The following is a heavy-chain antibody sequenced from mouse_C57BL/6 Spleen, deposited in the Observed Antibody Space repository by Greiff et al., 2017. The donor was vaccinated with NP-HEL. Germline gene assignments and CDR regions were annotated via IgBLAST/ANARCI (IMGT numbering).Heavy chain of an antibody. CDR3: AIWGPLTTVVAPYYAMDY. CDR1: GYTFTSYW. Sequence: QVQLQQPGAELVMPGASVKLSCKASGYTFTSYWMHWVKQRPGQGLEWIGEIDPSDSYTNYNQKFKGKTTLTVDKSSSTAYMQLSSLTSEDSAVYYCAIWGPLTTVVAPYYAMDYWGQGTSVTVSS. J-gene: IGHJ4*01. CDR2: IDPSDSYT. V-gene: IGHV1-69*01. D-gene: IGHD1-1*01.